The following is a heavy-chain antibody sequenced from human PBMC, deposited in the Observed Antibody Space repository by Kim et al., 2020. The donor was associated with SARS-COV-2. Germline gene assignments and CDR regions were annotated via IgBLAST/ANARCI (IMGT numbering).Heavy chain of an antibody. D-gene: IGHD6-6*01. CDR3: ASPRDSSSAYYYYGMDV. CDR1: GGTFSSYA. CDR2: IIPIFGTA. V-gene: IGHV1-69*13. Sequence: SVKVSCKASGGTFSSYAISWVRQAPGQGLEWMGGIIPIFGTANYAQKFQGRVTITADESTSTAYMELSSLRSEDTAVYYCASPRDSSSAYYYYGMDVWGQGTTVTVSS. J-gene: IGHJ6*02.